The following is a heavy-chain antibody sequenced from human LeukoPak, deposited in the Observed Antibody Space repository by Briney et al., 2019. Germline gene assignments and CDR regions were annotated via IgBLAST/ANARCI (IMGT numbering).Heavy chain of an antibody. J-gene: IGHJ3*02. CDR2: ISSSSSYI. V-gene: IGHV3-21*01. CDR1: GFTFSSYS. D-gene: IGHD2-21*02. Sequence: GGSLRLSCAASGFTFSSYSMHWVRQAPGKRLEWVSSISSSSSYIYYADSVKGRFTISRDHARNSLYLQMNSLRAEDTALYYCAREGGHCGGDCYPDAFDIWGQGTMVSVSS. CDR3: AREGGHCGGDCYPDAFDI.